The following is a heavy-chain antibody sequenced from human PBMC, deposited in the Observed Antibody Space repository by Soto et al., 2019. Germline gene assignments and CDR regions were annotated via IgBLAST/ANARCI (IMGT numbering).Heavy chain of an antibody. Sequence: SETLSLTCAVSGYSISSGYYWGWIRQPPGKGLEWIGSIYQSGSTYYNPSLKSRVTISVDTSKNQFSLKLSSVTAADTAVYYCASGEYSSSSGYFDYWGQGTRVTVS. CDR2: IYQSGST. D-gene: IGHD6-6*01. CDR3: ASGEYSSSSGYFDY. J-gene: IGHJ4*02. V-gene: IGHV4-38-2*01. CDR1: GYSISSGYY.